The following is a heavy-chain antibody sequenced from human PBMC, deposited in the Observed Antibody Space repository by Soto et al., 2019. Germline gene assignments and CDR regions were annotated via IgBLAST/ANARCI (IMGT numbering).Heavy chain of an antibody. CDR1: GGSFSGYY. J-gene: IGHJ2*01. Sequence: SETLSLTCAVYGGSFSGYYWSWIRQPPGKGLEWIGEINHSGSTNYNPSLKSRVTISVDTSKNQFSLKLSSVTAADTAVYYCARVPDSSSSFVRVWYFDLWGRGTLVTVSS. CDR2: INHSGST. D-gene: IGHD6-6*01. V-gene: IGHV4-34*01. CDR3: ARVPDSSSSFVRVWYFDL.